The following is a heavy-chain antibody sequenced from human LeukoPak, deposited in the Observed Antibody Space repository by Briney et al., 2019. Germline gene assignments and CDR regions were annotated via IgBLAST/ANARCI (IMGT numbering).Heavy chain of an antibody. V-gene: IGHV3-23*01. CDR1: EFTFSSYA. CDR2: ICGSADST. J-gene: IGHJ4*02. D-gene: IGHD2-2*02. CDR3: AKVSSSSCYSPFDF. Sequence: PGGSLRLSCAASEFTFSSYAMSWVRQAPGKGLEWVSTICGSADSTYYADSVKGRFTISRDNSKNTLYLQMNSLRGEDTAVYYCAKVSSSSCYSPFDFWGQGTLVTVSS.